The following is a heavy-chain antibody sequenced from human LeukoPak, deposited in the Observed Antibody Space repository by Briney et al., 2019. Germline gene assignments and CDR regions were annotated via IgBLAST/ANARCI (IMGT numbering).Heavy chain of an antibody. J-gene: IGHJ4*02. CDR2: MTVRSTYK. V-gene: IGHV3-21*01. CDR3: ARDDSSGYYSN. CDR1: GFYFSRYS. Sequence: GGSLRLSCAVSGFYFSRYSMNWVRQAPGKGREWVSSMTVRSTYKYYADSVKGRFTISRDNAKNSLYLQMNSLRAEDTAVYYCARDDSSGYYSNWGQGILVTVSS. D-gene: IGHD3-22*01.